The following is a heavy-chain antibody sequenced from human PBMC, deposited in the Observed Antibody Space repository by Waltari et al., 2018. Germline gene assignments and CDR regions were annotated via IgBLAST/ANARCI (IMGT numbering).Heavy chain of an antibody. Sequence: QLQLPESGPRLVRPSETLSLICCVSGVPTTSNIHYRSWIRPSPGQGLEWIGTVSYSGTTYISPSLKSRVSVSRDTSKNQVSLILGSVTAADMAVYYCATYIGASVGTAAFDVWGQGTMVTVSS. D-gene: IGHD5-12*01. J-gene: IGHJ3*01. CDR3: ATYIGASVGTAAFDV. CDR2: VSYSGTT. CDR1: GVPTTSNIHY. V-gene: IGHV4-39*01.